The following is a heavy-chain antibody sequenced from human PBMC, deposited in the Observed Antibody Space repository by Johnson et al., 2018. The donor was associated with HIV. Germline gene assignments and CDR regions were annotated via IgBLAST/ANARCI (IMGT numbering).Heavy chain of an antibody. CDR2: ISYDGSNK. V-gene: IGHV3-30*04. CDR3: ARGKYSGSFTSPDACDI. CDR1: GFTFSSYA. D-gene: IGHD1-26*01. Sequence: QVQLVESGGGVVQPGRSLRLSCAASGFTFSSYAMHWVRQAPGKGLEWVAVISYDGSNKYYADFVKGRFTISRDNSKNTLYLQMNSLLAEDTAVYYCARGKYSGSFTSPDACDIWGQGTMVTVSS. J-gene: IGHJ3*02.